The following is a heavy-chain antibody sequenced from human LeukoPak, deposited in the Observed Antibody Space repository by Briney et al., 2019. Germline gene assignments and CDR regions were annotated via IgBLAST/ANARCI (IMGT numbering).Heavy chain of an antibody. V-gene: IGHV4-34*01. D-gene: IGHD1-26*01. CDR2: INHSGST. Sequence: SETLSLTCAVYGASFSGYYWSWIGQPTGKRLEWIGEINHSGSTNYNPSLKSRVTISVDTSKNQFSLKLSSVTAADTAVYYCARGRDGSYYAYFDYWGQGTLVTVSS. CDR1: GASFSGYY. CDR3: ARGRDGSYYAYFDY. J-gene: IGHJ4*02.